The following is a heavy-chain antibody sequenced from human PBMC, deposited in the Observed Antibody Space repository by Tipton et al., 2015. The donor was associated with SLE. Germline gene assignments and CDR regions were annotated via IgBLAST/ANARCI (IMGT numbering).Heavy chain of an antibody. D-gene: IGHD3-10*01. CDR2: IYYSGST. CDR1: GGSVSSGSYY. J-gene: IGHJ6*02. Sequence: TLSLTCTVSGGSVSSGSYYWSWIRQPPGKGLEWIGYIYYSGSTNYNPSLKSRVTISADTSKNQFSLKLSSVTAADTAVYYCARGPAGSYDYGMDVWGQGTTVTVSS. CDR3: ARGPAGSYDYGMDV. V-gene: IGHV4-61*01.